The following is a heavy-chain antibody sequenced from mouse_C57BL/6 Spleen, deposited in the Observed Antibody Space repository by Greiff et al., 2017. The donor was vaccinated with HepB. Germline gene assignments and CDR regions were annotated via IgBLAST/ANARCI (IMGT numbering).Heavy chain of an antibody. J-gene: IGHJ2*01. CDR3: ARPGDGYYGY. CDR2: ISSGSSTI. V-gene: IGHV5-17*01. Sequence: EVKLMESGGGLVKPGGSLKLSCAASGFTFSDYGMHWVRQAPEKGLEWVAYISSGSSTIYYADTVKGRFTISRDNAKNTLFLQMTSLRSEDTAMYYCARPGDGYYGYWGQGTTLTVSS. D-gene: IGHD2-3*01. CDR1: GFTFSDYG.